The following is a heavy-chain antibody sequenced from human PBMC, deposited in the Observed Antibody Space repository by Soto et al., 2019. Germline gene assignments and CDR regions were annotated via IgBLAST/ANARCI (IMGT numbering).Heavy chain of an antibody. CDR1: GFTFSIYW. CDR2: IIQDGSGT. Sequence: GGSLRLSCAASGFTFSIYWMSWVRQAPGKGLEWVANIIQDGSGTNYVDSVKGRFTISRDNARNSLYLQMNSLRAEDTAVYYCARDPNIVLVPAAIYYYYGMDVWGQGTTVTVSS. CDR3: ARDPNIVLVPAAIYYYYGMDV. V-gene: IGHV3-7*01. D-gene: IGHD2-2*01. J-gene: IGHJ6*02.